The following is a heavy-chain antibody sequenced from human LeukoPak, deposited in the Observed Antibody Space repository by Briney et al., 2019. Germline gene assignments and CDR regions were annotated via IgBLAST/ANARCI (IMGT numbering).Heavy chain of an antibody. Sequence: SQTLSLTCAISADSVSINSAAGNWISQSPSRGLESLGRTYYRSKRYNDYAVSLKSRITITPDTSQNQFSLQLTSVTPEATAVYYCTRAIYGLGSWSRIKNGDFPPLDAFDIWGQGTMVTVSS. CDR2: TYYRSKRYN. V-gene: IGHV6-1*01. CDR1: ADSVSINSAA. J-gene: IGHJ3*02. CDR3: TRAIYGLGSWSRIKNGDFPPLDAFDI. D-gene: IGHD4-17*01.